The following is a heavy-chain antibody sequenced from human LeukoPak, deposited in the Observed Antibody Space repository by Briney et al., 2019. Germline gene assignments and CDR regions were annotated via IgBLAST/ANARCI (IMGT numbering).Heavy chain of an antibody. CDR3: ARDLHPNWGSYTTNDY. CDR1: GYTFTSYG. V-gene: IGHV1-18*01. Sequence: ASVTVSCKASGYTFTSYGISWVRQAPGQGLEWMGWISAYNGNTNYAQKLQGRVTMTTDTSTSTAYMELRSLRSDDTAVYYCARDLHPNWGSYTTNDYWGQGTLVTVSS. D-gene: IGHD7-27*01. J-gene: IGHJ4*02. CDR2: ISAYNGNT.